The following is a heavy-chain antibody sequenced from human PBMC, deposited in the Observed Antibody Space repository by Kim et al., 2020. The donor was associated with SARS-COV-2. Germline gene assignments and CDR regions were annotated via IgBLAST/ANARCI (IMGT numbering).Heavy chain of an antibody. J-gene: IGHJ4*02. Sequence: SETLSLTCTVSGGSISSGGYYWSWIRQHPGKGLEWIGYIYYSGSTYYNPSLKSRVTISVDTSKNQFSLKLSSVTAADTAVYYCARDRTGSYYNDRQNYFDYWGQGTLVTVSS. CDR3: ARDRTGSYYNDRQNYFDY. D-gene: IGHD3-10*01. V-gene: IGHV4-31*03. CDR1: GGSISSGGYY. CDR2: IYYSGST.